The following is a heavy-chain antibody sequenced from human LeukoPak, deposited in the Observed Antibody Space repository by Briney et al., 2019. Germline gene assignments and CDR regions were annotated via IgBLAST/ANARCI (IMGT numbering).Heavy chain of an antibody. CDR2: IYYSGST. CDR3: ARITPGNWFDP. CDR1: GGSISSYY. V-gene: IGHV4-59*01. D-gene: IGHD1-14*01. Sequence: PSETLSLTCTVSGGSISSYYWSWIRQPPGKGLEWIGYIYYSGSTNYNPSLKSRVTISVDTSKNQFCLKLSSVTAADTAVYYCARITPGNWFDPWGQGTLVTVSS. J-gene: IGHJ5*02.